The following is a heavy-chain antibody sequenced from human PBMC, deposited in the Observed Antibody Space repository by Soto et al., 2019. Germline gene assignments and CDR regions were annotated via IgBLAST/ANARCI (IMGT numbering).Heavy chain of an antibody. V-gene: IGHV3-74*01. CDR2: INSDGSST. CDR3: ARDPDYADKTWYFDL. CDR1: GFTFSSYW. D-gene: IGHD4-17*01. Sequence: EVQLVESGGGLVQPGGSLRLSCAASGFTFSSYWMHWVRQAPGKGLVWVSRINSDGSSTSYADSVKGRFTISRDNAKNTLYLQMNSLRAEDTAVYYCARDPDYADKTWYFDLWGRGTLVTVSS. J-gene: IGHJ2*01.